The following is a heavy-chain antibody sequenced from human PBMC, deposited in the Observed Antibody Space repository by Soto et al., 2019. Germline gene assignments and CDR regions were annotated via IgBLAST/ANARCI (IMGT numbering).Heavy chain of an antibody. V-gene: IGHV1-18*01. CDR2: ISHYTGNT. Sequence: HVQLVQSGDEVKKPGASVKVSCKASGYIFVNYVIAWVPQAPGQGLEWMGWISHYTGNTHSATKVQGRLPMTTDTSTSTAYMDLVSLTSDDTAVYYCVMVYYDVTPTPRDVWAQGTTVSV. CDR3: VMVYYDVTPTPRDV. D-gene: IGHD2-8*01. J-gene: IGHJ6*02. CDR1: GYIFVNYV.